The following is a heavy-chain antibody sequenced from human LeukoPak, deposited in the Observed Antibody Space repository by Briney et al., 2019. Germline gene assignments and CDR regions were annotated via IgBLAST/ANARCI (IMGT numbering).Heavy chain of an antibody. Sequence: ASVKVSCKASGGTFSSYAISWVRQAPGQGLEWMGWINPNSGGTNYAQKFQGRVTMTRDTSISTAYMELSRLRSDDTAMYYCARLQRGWFGELTLSPPFDYWGQGTLVTVSS. V-gene: IGHV1-2*02. D-gene: IGHD3-10*01. J-gene: IGHJ4*02. CDR3: ARLQRGWFGELTLSPPFDY. CDR1: GGTFSSYA. CDR2: INPNSGGT.